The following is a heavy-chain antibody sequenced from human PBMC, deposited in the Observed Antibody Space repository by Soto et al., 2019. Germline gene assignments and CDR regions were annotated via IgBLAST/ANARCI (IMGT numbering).Heavy chain of an antibody. J-gene: IGHJ4*02. V-gene: IGHV4-59*01. Sequence: SETLSLTCTVSGGSISIYYWSWILQPPGKGLEWIGYIYYSGSTNYNPSLKSRVTISVDTSKNQFSLKLSSVTAADTAVYYCAREGAAAGNYFDYWGQGTLVTVSS. D-gene: IGHD6-13*01. CDR3: AREGAAAGNYFDY. CDR1: GGSISIYY. CDR2: IYYSGST.